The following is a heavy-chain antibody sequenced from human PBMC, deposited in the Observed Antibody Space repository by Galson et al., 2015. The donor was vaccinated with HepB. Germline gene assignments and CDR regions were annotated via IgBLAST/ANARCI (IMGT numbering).Heavy chain of an antibody. CDR2: FDPEDGET. V-gene: IGHV1-24*01. CDR3: ATAVGYCSSTSCRKSYYFDY. J-gene: IGHJ4*02. Sequence: SVKVSCKVSGYTLTELSMHWVRQAPGKGLEWMGGFDPEDGETIYAQKFKGRVTMTEDTSTDTAYMELSSLRSEDTALYYCATAVGYCSSTSCRKSYYFDYWGQGTLVTVSS. CDR1: GYTLTELS. D-gene: IGHD2-2*01.